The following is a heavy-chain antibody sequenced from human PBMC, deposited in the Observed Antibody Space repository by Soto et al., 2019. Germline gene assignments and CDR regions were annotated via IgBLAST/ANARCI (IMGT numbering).Heavy chain of an antibody. V-gene: IGHV1-69*12. J-gene: IGHJ3*02. Sequence: QVQLVQSGAEVKKPGSSVKVSCKASGGTFSSYAISWVRQAPGQGLEWMGGIIPISGTANYAQKFQGRVTIAADGSTSAAYMELRGLRSEGTAVCYCARTGVVVNGLSIWGQGTMVTVSS. CDR1: GGTFSSYA. CDR3: ARTGVVVNGLSI. D-gene: IGHD2-21*01. CDR2: IIPISGTA.